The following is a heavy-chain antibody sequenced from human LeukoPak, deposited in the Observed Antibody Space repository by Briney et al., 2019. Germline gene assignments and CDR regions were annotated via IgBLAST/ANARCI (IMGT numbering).Heavy chain of an antibody. V-gene: IGHV4-39*01. CDR2: IYYSGST. Sequence: SETLSLTCTVSGGSISSSSYYWGWIRQPPGKGLEWIGSIYYSGSTYYNPSLKSRVTISVDTSKNQFSLKLSSVTAADTAVYYCARQAKYYYGSENPFDYRGQGTLVTVSS. CDR1: GGSISSSSYY. CDR3: ARQAKYYYGSENPFDY. J-gene: IGHJ4*02. D-gene: IGHD3-10*01.